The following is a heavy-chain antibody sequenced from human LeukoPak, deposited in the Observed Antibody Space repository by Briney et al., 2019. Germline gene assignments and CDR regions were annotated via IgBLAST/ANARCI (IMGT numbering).Heavy chain of an antibody. CDR2: MSPNSGNT. CDR3: ARGVLNWNYSAHYYYYMDV. CDR1: GYTFTSYD. D-gene: IGHD1-7*01. V-gene: IGHV1-8*01. Sequence: GASVKVSCKASGYTFTSYDINWVRQATGQGLEWMGWMSPNSGNTGYAQKFQGRVTMTRNTSISTAYMELSSLRSEDTAVYYCARGVLNWNYSAHYYYYMDVWGKGTTVTVSS. J-gene: IGHJ6*03.